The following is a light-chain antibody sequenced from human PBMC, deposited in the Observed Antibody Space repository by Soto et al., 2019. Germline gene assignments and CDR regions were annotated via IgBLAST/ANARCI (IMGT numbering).Light chain of an antibody. CDR3: HQYDNSPLT. CDR1: HSVTTY. V-gene: IGKV3-20*01. CDR2: GAS. J-gene: IGKJ4*02. Sequence: EIVLTQSPDTLSLSPGERATLSCWASHSVTTYLAWFQQRPGQAPRLLIYGASSRATGIPDRFSGSGSGTDFTLTISRLEPEDFAVYYCHQYDNSPLTFGGGTKVDIK.